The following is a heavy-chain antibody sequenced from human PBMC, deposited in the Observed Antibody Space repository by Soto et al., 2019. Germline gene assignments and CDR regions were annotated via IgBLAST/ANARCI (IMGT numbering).Heavy chain of an antibody. D-gene: IGHD1-26*01. CDR2: IYYSGTT. Sequence: SETLSLTCTVSGGSISSADYCWSWIRQPPGKGLEWIGYIYYSGTTYYNPSLKSRVSISDDTSKNQFSLQLSSVTAADTAVYFCARLVPTTIHDSWGQGVLVTVSS. V-gene: IGHV4-30-4*01. CDR1: GGSISSADYC. CDR3: ARLVPTTIHDS. J-gene: IGHJ4*02.